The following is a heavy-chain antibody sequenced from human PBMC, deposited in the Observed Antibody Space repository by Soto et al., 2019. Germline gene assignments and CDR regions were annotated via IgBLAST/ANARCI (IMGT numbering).Heavy chain of an antibody. CDR3: ATDPDISGWYQTDLDY. CDR2: ISNNGGST. D-gene: IGHD6-19*01. J-gene: IGHJ4*02. CDR1: GSVFSSFA. V-gene: IGHV3-23*01. Sequence: GSLRPPGTASGSVFSSFAMSWVRQDQGQGLEWVSTISNNGGSTYSADSVKGRFTISRDNSKNTLYLQMNSLRAEDTAVYYCATDPDISGWYQTDLDYWGQGTRVTVYS.